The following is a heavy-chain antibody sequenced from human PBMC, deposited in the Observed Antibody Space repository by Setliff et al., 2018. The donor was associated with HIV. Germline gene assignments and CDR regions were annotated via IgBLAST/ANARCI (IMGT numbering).Heavy chain of an antibody. CDR2: ISTYYGST. CDR3: ARDPTYISSWPGHAFDI. J-gene: IGHJ3*02. V-gene: IGHV1-18*01. D-gene: IGHD6-6*01. CDR1: NYTFSTYA. Sequence: ASVKVSCKASNYTFSTYAITWVRQAPGRGLEWMGWISTYYGSTKYEQKFQGRVTMTTDLSTSTAHMELRSLRSDDTAAYYCARDPTYISSWPGHAFDIWGQGTMVTVSS.